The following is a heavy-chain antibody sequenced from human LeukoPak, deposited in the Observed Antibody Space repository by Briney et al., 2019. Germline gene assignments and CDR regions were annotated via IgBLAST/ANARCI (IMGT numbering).Heavy chain of an antibody. D-gene: IGHD3-10*01. CDR3: AREGYYGSGSPPSLYFDY. V-gene: IGHV3-30-3*01. J-gene: IGHJ4*02. CDR1: GFTFRNYV. CDR2: TSSDLNVK. Sequence: GGSLRLSCAASGFTFRNYVIHWVRQAPGKGLEWVAVTSSDLNVKLYADSVKGRFTIFRDNSRSTLYLQMNSLRPEDTAIYYCAREGYYGSGSPPSLYFDYWGQGTLVTVSS.